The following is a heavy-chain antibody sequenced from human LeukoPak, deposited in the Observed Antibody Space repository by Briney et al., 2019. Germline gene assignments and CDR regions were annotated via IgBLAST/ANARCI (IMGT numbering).Heavy chain of an antibody. J-gene: IGHJ2*01. D-gene: IGHD2-2*03. CDR3: ARGLSGYCSSTSCYLLRGRWNWYFDL. Sequence: SETLSLTCAVYGGSFSGYYWSWIRQPPGKGLEWIGEINHSGSTNYSPSLKSRVTISVDTSKNQFSLKLSSVTAADTAVYYCARGLSGYCSSTSCYLLRGRWNWYFDLWGRGTLVTVSS. V-gene: IGHV4-34*01. CDR2: INHSGST. CDR1: GGSFSGYY.